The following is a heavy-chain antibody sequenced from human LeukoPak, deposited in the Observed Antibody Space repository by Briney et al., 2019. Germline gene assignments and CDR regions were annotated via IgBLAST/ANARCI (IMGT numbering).Heavy chain of an antibody. D-gene: IGHD6-13*01. CDR2: INHSGST. CDR3: ARSDVPDSSWLLPPLGYYYGMDV. J-gene: IGHJ6*02. V-gene: IGHV4-34*01. Sequence: PSETLSLTCAVYGGSFSGYYWSWIRQPPGKGLEWIGEINHSGSTNYNPSLKSRVTISVDTSKNQFSLKLSSVTAADTAVYYCARSDVPDSSWLLPPLGYYYGMDVWGQGTTVTVSS. CDR1: GGSFSGYY.